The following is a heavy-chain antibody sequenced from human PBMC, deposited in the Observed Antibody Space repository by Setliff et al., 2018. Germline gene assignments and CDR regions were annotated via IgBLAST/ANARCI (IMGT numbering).Heavy chain of an antibody. D-gene: IGHD6-19*01. J-gene: IGHJ6*03. CDR3: AREQWLDPPGYYYMDV. Sequence: SETLSLTCTVSGGSISSYCWSWIRQHAGKGLEWIGHIYIGGSANYNPSLKSRVTMSIDTSKNQLSLKLNSVTAADMAVYYCAREQWLDPPGYYYMDVWAKGTTVTVSS. V-gene: IGHV4-4*07. CDR1: GGSISSYC. CDR2: IYIGGSA.